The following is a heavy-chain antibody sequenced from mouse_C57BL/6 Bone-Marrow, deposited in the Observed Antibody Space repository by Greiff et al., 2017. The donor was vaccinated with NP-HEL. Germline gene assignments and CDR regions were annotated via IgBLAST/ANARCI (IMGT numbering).Heavy chain of an antibody. CDR2: IHPNSGST. CDR1: GYTFTSYW. J-gene: IGHJ1*03. Sequence: QVQLQQPGAELVKPGASVKLSCKASGYTFTSYWMHWVKQRPGQGLEWIGMIHPNSGSTNYNEKFKSKATLTVDKSSSTAYMQLSSLTSEDSAVYYGARRNYCGSSYWYFDVWGTGTTVTVSS. CDR3: ARRNYCGSSYWYFDV. D-gene: IGHD1-1*01. V-gene: IGHV1-64*01.